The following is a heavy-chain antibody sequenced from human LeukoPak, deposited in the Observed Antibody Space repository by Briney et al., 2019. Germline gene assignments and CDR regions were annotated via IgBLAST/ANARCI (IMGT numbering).Heavy chain of an antibody. CDR2: ISGDGGST. Sequence: GGSLRISFAASGFTFDDYAMHWVRPAPGKGLEWVSLISGDGGSTYYADSVKGRFTIPRDNSKNSLYLQMNSLRTEDTALYYCAKDRIQLWLRGGFDYWGQGTLVTVSS. CDR3: AKDRIQLWLRGGFDY. CDR1: GFTFDDYA. V-gene: IGHV3-43*02. D-gene: IGHD5-18*01. J-gene: IGHJ4*02.